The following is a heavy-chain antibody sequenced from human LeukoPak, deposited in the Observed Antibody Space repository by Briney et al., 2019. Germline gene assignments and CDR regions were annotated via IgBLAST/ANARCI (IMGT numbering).Heavy chain of an antibody. Sequence: SETLSLTCTVSGGSISSYYWSWIRQPPGKGLEWIGYIYYSGSTNYNPSHKSRVTISVDTSKNQFSLKLSSVTAADTAVYYCARDLPGYYYMDVWGKGTTVTISS. CDR2: IYYSGST. V-gene: IGHV4-59*01. D-gene: IGHD3-10*01. CDR3: ARDLPGYYYMDV. J-gene: IGHJ6*03. CDR1: GGSISSYY.